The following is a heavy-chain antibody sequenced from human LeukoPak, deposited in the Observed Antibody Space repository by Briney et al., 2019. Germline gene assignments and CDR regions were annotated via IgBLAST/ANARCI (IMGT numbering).Heavy chain of an antibody. V-gene: IGHV1-24*01. CDR2: DPEDGET. CDR3: ATEYYYDSSGYYSY. J-gene: IGHJ4*02. D-gene: IGHD3-22*01. Sequence: DPEDGETIYAQKFQGRVTMTEDTSTDTAYMELSSLRSEDTAVYYCATEYYYDSSGYYSYWGQGTLVTVSS.